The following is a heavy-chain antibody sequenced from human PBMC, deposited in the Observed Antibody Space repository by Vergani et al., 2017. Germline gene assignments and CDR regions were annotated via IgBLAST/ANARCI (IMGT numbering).Heavy chain of an antibody. CDR3: ARDRTQGLLWFGELSDP. CDR2: ISYDGSNK. D-gene: IGHD3-10*01. J-gene: IGHJ5*02. Sequence: VQLVESGGGLVKPGGSLRLSCAASGFTFSSYAMHWVRQAPGKGLEWVAVISYDGSNKYYADSVKGRFTISRDNSKNTLYLQMNSLRAEDTAVYYCARDRTQGLLWFGELSDPWGQGTLVTVSS. V-gene: IGHV3-30-3*01. CDR1: GFTFSSYA.